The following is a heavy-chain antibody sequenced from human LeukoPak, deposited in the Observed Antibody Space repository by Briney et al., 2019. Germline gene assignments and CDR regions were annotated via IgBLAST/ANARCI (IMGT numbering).Heavy chain of an antibody. J-gene: IGHJ5*02. V-gene: IGHV4-34*12. CDR1: GGSFSGYY. Sequence: PSETLSLTCAVYGGSFSGYYWSWIRQPPGKGLGWVGEIFLRVRTQYNTSPKSRVNISMDESKNHLYQSLASVTAADTAVYYCSRESGPYCPFGHWGQGTLVAVTS. CDR2: IFLRVRT. D-gene: IGHD1-26*01. CDR3: SRESGPYCPFGH.